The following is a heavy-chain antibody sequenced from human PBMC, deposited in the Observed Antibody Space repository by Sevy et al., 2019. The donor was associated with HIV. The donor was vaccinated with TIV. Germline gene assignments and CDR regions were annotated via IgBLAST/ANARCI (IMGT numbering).Heavy chain of an antibody. Sequence: GGSLRLSCVGSGFRFSGYYMNWVRQAPGKGLEWVSAISGRGGSTYYADSVEGRFTISRDNSKNTLYLQMNSLRAEDTAVYYCAKAPPGHCSSGSCPRAYYYYGMDVWGQGTTVTVSS. J-gene: IGHJ6*02. CDR1: GFRFSGYY. CDR2: ISGRGGST. V-gene: IGHV3-23*01. D-gene: IGHD2-15*01. CDR3: AKAPPGHCSSGSCPRAYYYYGMDV.